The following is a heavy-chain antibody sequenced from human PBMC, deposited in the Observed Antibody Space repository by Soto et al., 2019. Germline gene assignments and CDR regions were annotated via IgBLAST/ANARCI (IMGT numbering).Heavy chain of an antibody. CDR2: IYYSGST. CDR1: GGSTSSSSYY. Sequence: SDTLSLTGTVCGGSTSSSSYYWGWIRQPPGKGLEWIGSIYYSGSTYYNPSLKSRVTISVDTSKNQFSLKLSSVTAADTAVYYCASHDYAHYGMDVWGQGTTVT. CDR3: ASHDYAHYGMDV. V-gene: IGHV4-39*01. J-gene: IGHJ6*01. D-gene: IGHD3-16*01.